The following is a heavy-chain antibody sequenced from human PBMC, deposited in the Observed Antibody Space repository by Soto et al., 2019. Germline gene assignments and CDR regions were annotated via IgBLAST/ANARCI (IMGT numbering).Heavy chain of an antibody. J-gene: IGHJ3*01. D-gene: IGHD3-22*01. Sequence: GGSLSLSCEASGFTFSRVSMNWVRRVPGKGLEWVASISSGSSDTWYADSVKGRFIISRDNAQNSLFLQMNTLRPEDTAIYYSARGSGYYPDDTFDVWGQGTMVTVSS. CDR1: GFTFSRVS. CDR3: ARGSGYYPDDTFDV. CDR2: ISSGSSDT. V-gene: IGHV3-21*04.